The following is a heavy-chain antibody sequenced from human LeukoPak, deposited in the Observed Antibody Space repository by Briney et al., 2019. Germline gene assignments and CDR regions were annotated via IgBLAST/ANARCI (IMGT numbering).Heavy chain of an antibody. J-gene: IGHJ4*02. D-gene: IGHD4-23*01. CDR3: ARDRPYGGKGDFDY. Sequence: GGSLRLSCAASGFTFNTYSMNWVRQAPGKGLEWVSFISRSSGTIYYADSVKGRFTISRDNAKNSLYLQMNSLSAEDTAVYYCARDRPYGGKGDFDYWGQGTLVTVSS. CDR1: GFTFNTYS. V-gene: IGHV3-48*01. CDR2: ISRSSGTI.